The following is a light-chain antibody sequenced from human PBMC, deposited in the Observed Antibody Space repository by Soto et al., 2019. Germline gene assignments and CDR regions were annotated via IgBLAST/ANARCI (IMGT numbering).Light chain of an antibody. Sequence: EIVLTQSPGTLSLSPGERATLSCRASQSVSSSYLAWYQQKPGQAHRLLIYGASSRATGIPDMFSGSGSGTDFTLTISRLEPEDFAVYYCQQYGSSRTFGQGTKVEIK. CDR3: QQYGSSRT. CDR2: GAS. V-gene: IGKV3-20*01. J-gene: IGKJ1*01. CDR1: QSVSSSY.